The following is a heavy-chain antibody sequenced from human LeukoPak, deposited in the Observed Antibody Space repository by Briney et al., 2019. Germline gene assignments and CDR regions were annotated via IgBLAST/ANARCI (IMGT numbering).Heavy chain of an antibody. D-gene: IGHD2-2*01. Sequence: ASGKVSCKASGYTFTSYYMHWVRQAPGQGLEWMGIINPSGGSTSYAQKFQGRVTMTRDMSTSTVYMELSRLRSEDTAVYYCASSTSYYDAFDIWGQGTMATVSS. V-gene: IGHV1-46*01. CDR1: GYTFTSYY. CDR3: ASSTSYYDAFDI. J-gene: IGHJ3*02. CDR2: INPSGGST.